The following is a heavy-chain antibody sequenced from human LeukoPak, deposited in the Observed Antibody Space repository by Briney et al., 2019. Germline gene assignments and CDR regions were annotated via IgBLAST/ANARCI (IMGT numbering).Heavy chain of an antibody. V-gene: IGHV1-69*06. CDR2: IIPIFGTA. J-gene: IGHJ5*02. CDR3: ARGSMVRGVIPKINWFDP. CDR1: GGTFSSYA. Sequence: ASVKVSCKASGGTFSSYAISWVRQAPGQGLEWMGGIIPIFGTANHAQKFQGRVTITADKSTSTAYMELSSLRSEDTAVYYCARGSMVRGVIPKINWFDPWGQGTLVTVSS. D-gene: IGHD3-10*01.